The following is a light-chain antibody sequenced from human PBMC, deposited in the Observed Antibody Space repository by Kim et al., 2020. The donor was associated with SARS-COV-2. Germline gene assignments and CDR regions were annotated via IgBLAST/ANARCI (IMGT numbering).Light chain of an antibody. CDR1: QSLLYSNGDNY. CDR3: VQTLQTPT. V-gene: IGKV2-28*01. J-gene: IGKJ2*01. Sequence: GEQASISGRSSQSLLYSNGDNYLSLYLQKPGQFPQLLIYLVSNRASGVPDRFSGSGSGTDFTLKISRVEAEDVGVYFCVQTLQTPTFSQRNKLEI. CDR2: LVS.